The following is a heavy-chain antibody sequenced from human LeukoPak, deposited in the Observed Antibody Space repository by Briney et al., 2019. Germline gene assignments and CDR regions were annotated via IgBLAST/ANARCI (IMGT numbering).Heavy chain of an antibody. CDR1: GFTFSSYW. Sequence: LRLSCAASGFTFSSYWMSWVRQAPGKGLERVSGISWNSGSIGYADSVKGRFTISRDNAKNSLYLQMNSLRAEDTALYYCAKDLDQLYYYGSSGGFDYWGQGTLVTVSS. J-gene: IGHJ4*02. D-gene: IGHD3-22*01. V-gene: IGHV3-9*01. CDR3: AKDLDQLYYYGSSGGFDY. CDR2: ISWNSGSI.